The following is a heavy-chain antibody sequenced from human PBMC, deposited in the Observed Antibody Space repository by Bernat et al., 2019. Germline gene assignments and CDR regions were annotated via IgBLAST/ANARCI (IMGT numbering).Heavy chain of an antibody. CDR2: IDWDDDK. D-gene: IGHD3-10*01. V-gene: IGHV2-70*01. CDR1: GFSLSTSGMC. Sequence: QVTLRESGPALVKPTQTLTLTCTFSGFSLSTSGMCVSWIRQPPGKALEWLALIDWDDDKYYSTSLKTRLTISKDTSKNQVVLTMTNMDPVDTATYYCARIPGFREKDYYYYYMDVWGKGTTVTVSS. CDR3: ARIPGFREKDYYYYYMDV. J-gene: IGHJ6*03.